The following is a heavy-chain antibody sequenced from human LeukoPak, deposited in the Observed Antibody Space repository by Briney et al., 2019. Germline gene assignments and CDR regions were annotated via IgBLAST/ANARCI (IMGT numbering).Heavy chain of an antibody. J-gene: IGHJ4*02. D-gene: IGHD3-22*01. V-gene: IGHV4-30-2*05. CDR2: IYYSGST. CDR3: ARDPSYYDSSGYDGC. Sequence: SQTLSLTCTVSGYAIISGGFSWNWMRQPPGKGLEWIGCIYYSGSTYYNPSLKSRVTISVDTSKNQFSLKLSSVTAADTAVYYCARDPSYYDSSGYDGCWGQGTLVTVSS. CDR1: GYAIISGGFS.